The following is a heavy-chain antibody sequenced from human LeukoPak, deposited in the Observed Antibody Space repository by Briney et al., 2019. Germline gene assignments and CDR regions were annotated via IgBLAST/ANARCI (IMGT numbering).Heavy chain of an antibody. Sequence: KPGGSLRLSCAASGFTFSRYNMNWVRQAPGKGLEWVSSISSSSSYIYYADSVKGRFTISRDNAKNSLYLQMNSLRAEDTAVYYCARNLHSGSYPLFFGYWGQGTLVTVSS. CDR1: GFTFSRYN. D-gene: IGHD1-26*01. CDR3: ARNLHSGSYPLFFGY. J-gene: IGHJ4*02. CDR2: ISSSSSYI. V-gene: IGHV3-21*01.